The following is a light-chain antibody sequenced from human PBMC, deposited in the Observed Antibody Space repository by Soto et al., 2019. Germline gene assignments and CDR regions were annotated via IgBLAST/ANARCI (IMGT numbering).Light chain of an antibody. CDR2: AAS. Sequence: EIQMTQSPSSLSASVGDRVTITCRASQSISSYLNWYQQKPGKAPKLLIYAASSLQSGVPSRFSGSGSGTDFTLTISSLQPEDFATYYCQQSYSTQYTFGQGTKLEIK. CDR1: QSISSY. CDR3: QQSYSTQYT. V-gene: IGKV1-39*01. J-gene: IGKJ2*01.